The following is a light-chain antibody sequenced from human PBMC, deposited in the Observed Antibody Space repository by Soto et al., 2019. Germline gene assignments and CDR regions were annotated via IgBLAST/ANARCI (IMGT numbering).Light chain of an antibody. Sequence: EIVLTQSPGTLSLSPGERATLSCRASQSVSSSYLAWYQQKPGQAPRLLIYGASNRATGIPDRSSGSGSGTDFTLTISRLDPEDFAMYFCRKYVLQPQPVGQGNKVAIK. V-gene: IGKV3-20*01. J-gene: IGKJ1*01. CDR3: RKYVLQPQP. CDR2: GAS. CDR1: QSVSSSY.